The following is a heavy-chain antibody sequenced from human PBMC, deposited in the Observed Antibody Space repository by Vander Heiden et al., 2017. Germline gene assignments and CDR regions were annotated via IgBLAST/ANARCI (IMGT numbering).Heavy chain of an antibody. V-gene: IGHV4-31*03. CDR1: GGSISSGGYY. Sequence: QVQLQESGPGLVKPSQTLSLPCTVSGGSISSGGYYWSWIRQPPGKGLEWIGYIYYSGSTYYNPSLKSRVTISVDTSKNQFSLKLSSVTAADTAVYYCARGAGAMVRGVITYNWFDPWGQGTLVTVSS. J-gene: IGHJ5*02. CDR3: ARGAGAMVRGVITYNWFDP. CDR2: IYYSGST. D-gene: IGHD3-10*01.